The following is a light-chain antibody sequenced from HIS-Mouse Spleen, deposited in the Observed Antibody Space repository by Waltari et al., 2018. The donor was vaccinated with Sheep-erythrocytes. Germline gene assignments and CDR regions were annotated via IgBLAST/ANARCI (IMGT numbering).Light chain of an antibody. CDR1: QSLLHRNGYNS. Sequence: DIVMTQSPLSLPVTPGEPASISCRSSQSLLHRNGYNSLDWYLQKPGQSPHLLIYLGSNRASEVPDRFSGSGSGTDFTLKISRVEAEDVGVYYCMQALQTPIFTFGPGTKVDIK. J-gene: IGKJ3*01. CDR3: MQALQTPIFT. CDR2: LGS. V-gene: IGKV2-28*01.